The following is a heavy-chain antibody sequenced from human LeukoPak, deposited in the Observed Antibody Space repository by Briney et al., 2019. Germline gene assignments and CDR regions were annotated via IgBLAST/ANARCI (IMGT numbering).Heavy chain of an antibody. CDR3: ARVREQLVGGYYFDY. V-gene: IGHV1-69*04. Sequence: ASVKVSCKASGGTFSSYAISWVRQAPGQGLEWMGRIIPILGIANYAQKFQGRVTITADKSTSTAYMELSSLRSDDTAVYYCARVREQLVGGYYFDYWGQGTLVTVSS. CDR2: IIPILGIA. J-gene: IGHJ4*02. CDR1: GGTFSSYA. D-gene: IGHD6-6*01.